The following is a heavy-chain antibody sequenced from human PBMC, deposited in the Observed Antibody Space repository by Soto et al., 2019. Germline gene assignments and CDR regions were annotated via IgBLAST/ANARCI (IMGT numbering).Heavy chain of an antibody. J-gene: IGHJ5*02. CDR1: SDSISSSKW. Sequence: QVQLQESGPGLVKPSGTLSLTCAVSSDSISSSKWWSWVRQPPGKGLEWIGEIYHGGSTNYNPSLKSRVTISIDKSKNQFSLKLSSVTAADTAVYYCARADCSGGSCYSSANWFDPWGQGTLVTVSS. D-gene: IGHD2-15*01. CDR2: IYHGGST. V-gene: IGHV4-4*02. CDR3: ARADCSGGSCYSSANWFDP.